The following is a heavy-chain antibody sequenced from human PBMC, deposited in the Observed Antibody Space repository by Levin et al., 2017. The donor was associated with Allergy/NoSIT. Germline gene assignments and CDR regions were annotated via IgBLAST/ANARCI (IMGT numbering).Heavy chain of an antibody. D-gene: IGHD3-3*01. J-gene: IGHJ4*02. CDR3: AREGDFWSGYQFDY. CDR1: GGSISSYY. CDR2: IYTSGST. Sequence: SETLSLTCTVSGGSISSYYWSWIRQPAGKGLEWIGRIYTSGSTNYNPSLKSRVTMSVDTSKNQFSLKLSSVTAADTAVYYCAREGDFWSGYQFDYWGQGTLVTVSS. V-gene: IGHV4-4*07.